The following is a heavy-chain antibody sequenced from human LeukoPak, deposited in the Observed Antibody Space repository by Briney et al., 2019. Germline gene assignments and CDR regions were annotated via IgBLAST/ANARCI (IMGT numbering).Heavy chain of an antibody. CDR2: INHSGST. CDR1: GGSFSGYY. V-gene: IGHV4-34*01. J-gene: IGHJ6*02. D-gene: IGHD2-21*02. CDR3: ARAPVVVTAIPHYGMDV. Sequence: SETLSLTCAVYGGSFSGYYWSWIRQPPGKGLEWIGEINHSGSTNYNPPLKSRVTISVDTSKNQFSLKLSSVTAADTAVYYCARAPVVVTAIPHYGMDVWGQGTTVTVSS.